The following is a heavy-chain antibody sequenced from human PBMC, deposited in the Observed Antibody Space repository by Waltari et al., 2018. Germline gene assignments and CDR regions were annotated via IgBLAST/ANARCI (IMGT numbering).Heavy chain of an antibody. CDR1: GFKFSRYG. CDR3: VKGALSAKKFDG. V-gene: IGHV3-23*01. D-gene: IGHD6-19*01. Sequence: EVQLLESGGGLVQPGGSLRLSCEASGFKFSRYGMSWFSQAPGKGLEWVSVISDSGGTKYYADSVKGRFTISRDNSKNTLQMQMNSLTAEDTAVYYCVKGALSAKKFDGWGQGILVTVSS. J-gene: IGHJ4*02. CDR2: ISDSGGTK.